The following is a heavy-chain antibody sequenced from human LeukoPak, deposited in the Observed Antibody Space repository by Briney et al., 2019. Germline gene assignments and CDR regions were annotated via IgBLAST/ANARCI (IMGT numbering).Heavy chain of an antibody. J-gene: IGHJ3*02. CDR3: ARGSGSYPTDAFDI. CDR2: IIPIFGTA. Sequence: SVKVSCKASGGTFSSYAISWVRQAPGQGLEWMGGIIPIFGTANYAQKFQGRVTITADESTSTAYMELSSLRSEDTAVYYCARGSGSYPTDAFDIWGQGTWSPSLQ. CDR1: GGTFSSYA. D-gene: IGHD1-26*01. V-gene: IGHV1-69*13.